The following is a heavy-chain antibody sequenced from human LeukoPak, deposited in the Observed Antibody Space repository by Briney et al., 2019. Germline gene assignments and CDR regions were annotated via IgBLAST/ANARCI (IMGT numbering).Heavy chain of an antibody. Sequence: GGSLRLSCAASGLTFSTYSMNWVRQAPGKGLEWVAVISYDGSNKYYADSVKGRFTISRDNSKNTLYLQMNSLRAEDTAVYYCAKGQYSSSWSLFDYWGQGTLVTVSS. D-gene: IGHD6-13*01. CDR2: ISYDGSNK. V-gene: IGHV3-30*18. CDR1: GLTFSTYS. J-gene: IGHJ4*02. CDR3: AKGQYSSSWSLFDY.